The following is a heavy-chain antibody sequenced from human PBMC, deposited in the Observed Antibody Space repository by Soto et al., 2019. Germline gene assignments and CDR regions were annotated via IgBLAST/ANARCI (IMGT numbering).Heavy chain of an antibody. Sequence: QVQLQESGPGLVKPSETLSLTCTVSGGSVSSGSYYWSWIRQPPGKGLEWIGYIYYSGSTNYNPSLKSRVTISVDTSKNQFSLKLSSVTAADTAVYYCARVSSGYYDSSGYAEEAFDIWGQGTMVTVSS. V-gene: IGHV4-61*01. J-gene: IGHJ3*02. CDR1: GGSVSSGSYY. D-gene: IGHD3-22*01. CDR3: ARVSSGYYDSSGYAEEAFDI. CDR2: IYYSGST.